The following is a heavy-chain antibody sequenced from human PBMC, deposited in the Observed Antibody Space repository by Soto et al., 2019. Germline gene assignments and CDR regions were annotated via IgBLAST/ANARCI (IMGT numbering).Heavy chain of an antibody. CDR2: IYPGDSDT. D-gene: IGHD2-2*01. Sequence: GESLKISCKGSGYSFTSYWIGWVRQMPGKGLEWMGIIYPGDSDTRYSPSFQGQVTISADKSISTAYLQWSSLKASDTAMYYCARPQGYCSSTSCYKDAFDIWGQGTMVTVSS. CDR1: GYSFTSYW. V-gene: IGHV5-51*01. J-gene: IGHJ3*02. CDR3: ARPQGYCSSTSCYKDAFDI.